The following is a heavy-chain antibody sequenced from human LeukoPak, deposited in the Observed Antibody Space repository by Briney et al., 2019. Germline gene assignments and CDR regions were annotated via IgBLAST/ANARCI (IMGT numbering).Heavy chain of an antibody. V-gene: IGHV3-9*01. CDR1: GFTFDDYA. J-gene: IGHJ1*01. D-gene: IGHD6-19*01. CDR2: ISWNSGSI. Sequence: GRSLRLSCAASGFTFDDYAMHWVRQAPGKGLEWVSGISWNSGSIGYADSVKGRFTISRDNAKNSLYLQMNSLRADDTALYYCATSSGWLTYFQHWGQGTLVTVSS. CDR3: ATSSGWLTYFQH.